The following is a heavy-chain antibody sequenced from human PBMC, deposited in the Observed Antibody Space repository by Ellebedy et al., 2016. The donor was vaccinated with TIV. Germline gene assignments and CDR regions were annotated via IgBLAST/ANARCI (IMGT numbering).Heavy chain of an antibody. CDR2: IYHSGTT. D-gene: IGHD1-26*01. CDR1: GYSLSSGYF. Sequence: MPSETLSLTCTVSGYSLSSGYFWGWIRQPPGNGLEWIGSIYHSGTTYYNPSLKSRVTISVDTSKNQLSLKLSSVTAADPAVYYCARDRGSVTFDSWGQGTLVTVSS. J-gene: IGHJ4*02. V-gene: IGHV4-38-2*02. CDR3: ARDRGSVTFDS.